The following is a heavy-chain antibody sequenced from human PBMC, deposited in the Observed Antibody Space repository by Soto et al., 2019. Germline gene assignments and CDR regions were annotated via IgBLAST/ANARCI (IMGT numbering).Heavy chain of an antibody. CDR1: GFTFSSYW. J-gene: IGHJ4*02. Sequence: PGGSLRLSCAASGFTFSSYWMSWVRQAPGKGLEWVANIKQDGSEKYYVDSVKGRFTISRDNAKNSLYLQMNSLRAEDTAVYYCARSYYDFWSDPLYYFDYWGQGTLVTVSS. D-gene: IGHD3-3*01. V-gene: IGHV3-7*01. CDR2: IKQDGSEK. CDR3: ARSYYDFWSDPLYYFDY.